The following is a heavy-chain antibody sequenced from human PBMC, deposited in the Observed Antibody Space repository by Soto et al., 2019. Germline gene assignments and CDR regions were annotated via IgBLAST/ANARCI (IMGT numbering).Heavy chain of an antibody. V-gene: IGHV3-9*01. J-gene: IGHJ4*02. CDR1: GFTFDDYA. CDR3: AKAYEAYSSGWYGSLDY. D-gene: IGHD6-19*01. Sequence: GGSLRLSCAASGFTFDDYAMHWVRQAPGKGLEWVSGISWNSGSIGYADSVKGRFTISRDNAKNSLYLQMNSLRAEDTALYYCAKAYEAYSSGWYGSLDYWGQGTLVTVSS. CDR2: ISWNSGSI.